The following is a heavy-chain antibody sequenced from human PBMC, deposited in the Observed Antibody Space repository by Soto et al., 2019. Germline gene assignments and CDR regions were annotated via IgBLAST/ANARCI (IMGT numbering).Heavy chain of an antibody. CDR2: FFYSGST. Sequence: QLQLQESGPGLVKPSETLSLTCTISGDSIQSSDYYWGWIRQPPGKGLEWIGSFFYSGSTYYNPSLKRRVTISADTSANQFSLKLHSVTAADTAVFYCARHRSMMTAVSPFDYWGQGTLVTVSS. CDR3: ARHRSMMTAVSPFDY. D-gene: IGHD4-17*01. CDR1: GDSIQSSDYY. V-gene: IGHV4-39*01. J-gene: IGHJ4*02.